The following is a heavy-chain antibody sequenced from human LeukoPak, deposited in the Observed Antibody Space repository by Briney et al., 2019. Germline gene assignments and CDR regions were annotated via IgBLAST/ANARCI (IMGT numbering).Heavy chain of an antibody. J-gene: IGHJ4*02. CDR2: IYDSGST. CDR3: ARHRFSGYSRGLFDY. CDR1: GGSISSYY. D-gene: IGHD5-18*01. Sequence: PSETLSLTCTVSGGSISSYYWSWIRQAPGKGVEWIGYIYDSGSTNYNASLKSRVTISVDTSKNQFSLKVSFVTAADTAVYYCARHRFSGYSRGLFDYWGQGTLVTVSS. V-gene: IGHV4-59*08.